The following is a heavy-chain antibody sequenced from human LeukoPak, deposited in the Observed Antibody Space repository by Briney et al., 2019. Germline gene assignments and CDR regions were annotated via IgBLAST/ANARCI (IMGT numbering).Heavy chain of an antibody. CDR2: VNLNSGNT. Sequence: SGKVSCHASGSTFPIYDINWVRAATGQGLEWMGWVNLNSGNTGYAQKFQGRVTITKNTSISTAYMALSSLRSEDTAVYSCARDSYCSSTSCYEDYWGQGTLLTVSS. CDR1: GSTFPIYD. J-gene: IGHJ4*02. CDR3: ARDSYCSSTSCYEDY. D-gene: IGHD2-2*01. V-gene: IGHV1-8*03.